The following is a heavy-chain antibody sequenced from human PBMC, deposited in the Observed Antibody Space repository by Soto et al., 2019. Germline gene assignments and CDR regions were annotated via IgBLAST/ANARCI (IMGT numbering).Heavy chain of an antibody. CDR2: IYYSGST. CDR3: ARVRYCSGGSCYSDYYYYYMDV. Sequence: QLQLQESGPGLVKPSETLSLTCTVSGGSISSSSYYWGWIRQPPGKGLEWIGSIYYSGSTYYNPSLQSRVTISVDTSKNQFSLKLSSVTAADTAVYYCARVRYCSGGSCYSDYYYYYMDVWGKGTTVTVSS. D-gene: IGHD2-15*01. V-gene: IGHV4-39*01. CDR1: GGSISSSSYY. J-gene: IGHJ6*03.